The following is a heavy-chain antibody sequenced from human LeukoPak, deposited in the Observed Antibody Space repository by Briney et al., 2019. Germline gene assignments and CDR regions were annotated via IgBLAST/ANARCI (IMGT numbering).Heavy chain of an antibody. J-gene: IGHJ4*02. Sequence: GRSLRLSCAASGFTFRNYYMHWVRQAPGKGLEWVAVISLDGNNEYYADSVKGRFSLSRDNSMNTLYLQLNSLRTEDTAMYYCARDRITIPDYWGQGTLVTVSS. CDR1: GFTFRNYY. V-gene: IGHV3-30-3*01. D-gene: IGHD3-3*01. CDR2: ISLDGNNE. CDR3: ARDRITIPDY.